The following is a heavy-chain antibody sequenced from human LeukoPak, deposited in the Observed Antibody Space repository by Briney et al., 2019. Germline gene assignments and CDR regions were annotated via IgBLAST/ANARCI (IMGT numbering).Heavy chain of an antibody. J-gene: IGHJ3*02. Sequence: GGSLRLSCAASGFTFSSYAMSWVRQAPGKGLEWVSTISGGGVKTYYADSVKGRFTISRDNSKNTLYLQMNSLRAEDTAVYYCARITTGGDDFDIWGQGTMVTVSS. V-gene: IGHV3-23*01. CDR1: GFTFSSYA. D-gene: IGHD7-27*01. CDR2: ISGGGVKT. CDR3: ARITTGGDDFDI.